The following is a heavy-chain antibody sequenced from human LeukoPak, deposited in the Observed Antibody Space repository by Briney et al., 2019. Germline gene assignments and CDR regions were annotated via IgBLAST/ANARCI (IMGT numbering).Heavy chain of an antibody. V-gene: IGHV4-39*07. D-gene: IGHD4-23*01. CDR1: GGSISSRNYY. CDR2: IYSNGNT. Sequence: SETLSLTCTVSGGSISSRNYYWGWIRQPPGKGLEWIGRIYSNGNTFYNSSLKRRVTISLDTSKNQFSLNLNSVTAADTAIYYCARDYGGRDGFFDYWGQGTLVTVSS. J-gene: IGHJ4*02. CDR3: ARDYGGRDGFFDY.